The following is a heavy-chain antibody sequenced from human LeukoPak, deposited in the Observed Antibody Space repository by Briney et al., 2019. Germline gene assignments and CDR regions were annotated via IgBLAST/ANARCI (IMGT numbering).Heavy chain of an antibody. J-gene: IGHJ4*02. D-gene: IGHD2-2*01. V-gene: IGHV4-39*01. CDR2: IYYSGNT. CDR3: ARHANIVVVPAAKAFDY. Sequence: PSETLSLTCTVSGGSISSSSHYWGWIRQPPGKGLEWFGSIYYSGNTYYDPSLKSRVTISIDTSKNQFSLKLSSVTAADTAVYYCARHANIVVVPAAKAFDYWGQGTLVTVSS. CDR1: GGSISSSSHY.